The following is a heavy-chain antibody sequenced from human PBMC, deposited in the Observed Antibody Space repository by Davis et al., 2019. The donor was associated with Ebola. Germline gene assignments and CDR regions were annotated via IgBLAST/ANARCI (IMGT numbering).Heavy chain of an antibody. CDR1: GGSFSGYY. V-gene: IGHV4-59*08. Sequence: PSETLSLTCAVYGGSFSGYYWSWIRQPPGKGLKWIGYIYYSGSTNYNPSLKSRVTISVDTSKNQFSLKLSSVTAADTAVYYCARQGAAAGTGDWFDPWGQGTLVTVSS. CDR3: ARQGAAAGTGDWFDP. CDR2: IYYSGST. J-gene: IGHJ5*02. D-gene: IGHD6-13*01.